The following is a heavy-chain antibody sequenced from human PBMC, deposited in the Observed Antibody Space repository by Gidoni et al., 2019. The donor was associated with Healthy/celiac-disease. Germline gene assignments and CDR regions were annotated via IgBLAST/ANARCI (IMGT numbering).Heavy chain of an antibody. J-gene: IGHJ6*02. D-gene: IGHD3-16*01. CDR1: GFTFGDYA. Sequence: EVQLVESGGGLVQPGRSLRLSCTASGFTFGDYAMSWVRQAPGKGLEGVGFLRSKAYGGTTEYAASVKGRFTISRDDSKIIAYLQMNSLKTEDTAVYYCTREGGLRSVRYYYYYGMDVWGQGTTVTVSS. V-gene: IGHV3-49*04. CDR2: LRSKAYGGTT. CDR3: TREGGLRSVRYYYYYGMDV.